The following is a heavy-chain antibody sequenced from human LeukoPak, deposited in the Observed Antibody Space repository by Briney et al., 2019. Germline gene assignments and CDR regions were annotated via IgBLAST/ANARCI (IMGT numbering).Heavy chain of an antibody. D-gene: IGHD6-13*01. V-gene: IGHV4-59*01. J-gene: IGHJ4*02. CDR3: ARDGGYSSSWLPFDY. CDR1: GGSISSYY. Sequence: SETLSRTCTVSGGSISSYYWSWIRQPPGKGLEWIGYIYYSGSTNYNPSLKSRVTISVDTSKNQFSLKLSSVTAADTAVYYCARDGGYSSSWLPFDYWGQGTLVTVSS. CDR2: IYYSGST.